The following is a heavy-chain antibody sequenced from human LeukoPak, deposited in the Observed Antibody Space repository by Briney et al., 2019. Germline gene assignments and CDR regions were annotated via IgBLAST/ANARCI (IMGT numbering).Heavy chain of an antibody. J-gene: IGHJ6*02. CDR1: GFTVSTNY. D-gene: IGHD1-26*01. CDR2: LYSGGST. V-gene: IGHV3-53*01. Sequence: QTGGSLRLSCAASGFTVSTNYMSWVRQAPGKGLEWVSVLYSGGSTYYADSVKGRFTISRDNSKNTLYLQMNSLRAEDTAVYYCARDRVPSSTWWEDYYYGMDVWGQGTTVTVSS. CDR3: ARDRVPSSTWWEDYYYGMDV.